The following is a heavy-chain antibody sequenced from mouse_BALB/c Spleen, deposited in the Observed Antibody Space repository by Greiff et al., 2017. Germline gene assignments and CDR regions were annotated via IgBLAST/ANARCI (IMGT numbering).Heavy chain of an antibody. V-gene: IGHV14-3*02. J-gene: IGHJ3*01. CDR2: IDPANGNT. D-gene: IGHD1-1*01. CDR3: ARYYGSSPDWFAY. CDR1: GFNIKDSY. Sequence: EVQLQQSGAELVKPGASVKLSCTASGFNIKDSYMHWVKQRPEQGLEWIGRIDPANGNTKYDPKFQGKATITADTSSNTAYLQLSSLTSEDTAVYYCARYYGSSPDWFAYWGQGTLVTVSA.